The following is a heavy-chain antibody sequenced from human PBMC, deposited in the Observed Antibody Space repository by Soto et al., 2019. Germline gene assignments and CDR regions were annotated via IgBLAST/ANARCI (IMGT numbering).Heavy chain of an antibody. D-gene: IGHD3-3*01. CDR3: ARDRGWWLVYANWLDP. CDR1: GGTFSSYA. Sequence: SVKVSCKASGGTFSSYAISWVRQAPGQGLEWMGGIIPIFGTANYAQKFQGRVTITADESTSTAYMELSSLRSEDTAVYYCARDRGWWLVYANWLDPWGPGTRLTVYS. J-gene: IGHJ5*02. V-gene: IGHV1-69*13. CDR2: IIPIFGTA.